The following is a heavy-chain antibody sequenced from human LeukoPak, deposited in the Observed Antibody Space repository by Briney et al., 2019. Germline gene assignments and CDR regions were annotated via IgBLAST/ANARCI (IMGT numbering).Heavy chain of an antibody. CDR3: ARASFNVVFGNWFDP. Sequence: SETLSLTCTVSSGSIGSSSNYWGWIRQAPGKGLEWIGNVYYSGSTFYNPSLKSRVTISVDTSKNQFSLKLRSVTAADTAIYYCARASFNVVFGNWFDPWGQGTLVTVSS. CDR2: VYYSGST. D-gene: IGHD2-8*01. CDR1: SGSIGSSSNY. V-gene: IGHV4-39*01. J-gene: IGHJ5*02.